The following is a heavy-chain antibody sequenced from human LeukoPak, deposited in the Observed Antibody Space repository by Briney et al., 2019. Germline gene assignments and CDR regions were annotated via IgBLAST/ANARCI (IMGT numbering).Heavy chain of an antibody. D-gene: IGHD3-3*01. CDR1: GYTFTSYG. Sequence: ASVKVSCKASGYTFTSYGISWVRQAPGQGLEWMGWISAYNGNTNYAQKLQGRVTMTTDTSTSIAYMELRSLRSDDTAVYYCARDSSYDFWSGYYSNWFDPWGQGTLVTVSS. J-gene: IGHJ5*02. V-gene: IGHV1-18*01. CDR3: ARDSSYDFWSGYYSNWFDP. CDR2: ISAYNGNT.